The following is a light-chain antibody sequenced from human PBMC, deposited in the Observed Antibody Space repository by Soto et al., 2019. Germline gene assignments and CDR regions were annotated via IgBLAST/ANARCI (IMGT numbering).Light chain of an antibody. CDR1: SSDVGGYNY. V-gene: IGLV2-14*01. J-gene: IGLJ2*01. CDR2: EVS. CDR3: SSYTSSSTLYVE. Sequence: QSALTQPASVSGSPGQSITISCTGTSSDVGGYNYVSWYQQHPGKAPKLMIYEVSNRPSGVSNRFSGSKSGNTASLTTSGLQAEDEADYYCSSYTSSSTLYVEFGGGTKLTVL.